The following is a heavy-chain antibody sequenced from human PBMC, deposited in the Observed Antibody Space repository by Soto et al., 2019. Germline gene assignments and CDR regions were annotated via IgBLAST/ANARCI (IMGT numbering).Heavy chain of an antibody. J-gene: IGHJ4*02. Sequence: ASVKVSCKASGYTFTSYGISWVRQAPGQGLEWMGWISAYNGKTNYAQKLQGRVTITRDTSANTVSMELSSLRSEDTVVYYCARDDRSSIDYWGQGTLVTVSS. V-gene: IGHV1-18*01. D-gene: IGHD6-13*01. CDR2: ISAYNGKT. CDR1: GYTFTSYG. CDR3: ARDDRSSIDY.